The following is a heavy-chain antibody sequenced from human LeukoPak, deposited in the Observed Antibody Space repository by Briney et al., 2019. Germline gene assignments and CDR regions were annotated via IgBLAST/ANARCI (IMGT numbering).Heavy chain of an antibody. V-gene: IGHV1-24*01. CDR2: FDPEDGET. J-gene: IGHJ4*02. D-gene: IGHD4-17*01. CDR1: GYTFTGYY. CDR3: ATDQYGAVY. Sequence: ASVKVSCKASGYTFTGYYMHWVRQAPGKGLEWMGGFDPEDGETIYAQKFQGRVTMTEDTSTDTAYMELSSLRSEDTAVYYCATDQYGAVYWGQGTLVTVSS.